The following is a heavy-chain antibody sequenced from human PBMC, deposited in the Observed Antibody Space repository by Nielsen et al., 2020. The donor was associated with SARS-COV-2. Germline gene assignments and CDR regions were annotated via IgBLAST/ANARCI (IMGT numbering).Heavy chain of an antibody. CDR1: GGSFNA. Sequence: SVKVSCKASGGSFNAISWVRQTPGQGLEWMGGIVPSSDTTTYAQKFQGRVTITADTSRRIVYMEMRSLRSDDTGVYYCARTEGWGQGTLVTVS. J-gene: IGHJ4*02. V-gene: IGHV1-69*06. CDR2: IVPSSDTT. CDR3: ARTEG.